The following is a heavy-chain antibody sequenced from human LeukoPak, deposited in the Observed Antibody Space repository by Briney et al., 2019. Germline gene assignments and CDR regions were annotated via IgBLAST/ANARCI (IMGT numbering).Heavy chain of an antibody. CDR1: GFTFSSYS. V-gene: IGHV3-21*01. Sequence: GGSLRLSCAASGFTFSSYSMNWVRQAPGKGLEWVSSISSSSSYIYYADSVKGRFTISRDNAKNSLYLQMNSLRAEDTAVYYCARGDYDYGAELGDLGGYWGQGTLVTVSS. J-gene: IGHJ4*02. D-gene: IGHD5-12*01. CDR2: ISSSSSYI. CDR3: ARGDYDYGAELGDLGGY.